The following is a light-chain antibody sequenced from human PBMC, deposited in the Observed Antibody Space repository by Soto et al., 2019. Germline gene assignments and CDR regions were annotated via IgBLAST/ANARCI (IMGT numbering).Light chain of an antibody. V-gene: IGKV3-15*01. J-gene: IGKJ1*01. CDR1: QSVSSN. Sequence: EIVMTQSPATLSVSPGERATLSCRASQSVSSNLAWYQQKPGQAPRLLIYGASTRATGIPARFSGSGSGTEFTLSVSSLLSEDFAVSFCQQSTQWPWTFGQGTKVEIK. CDR3: QQSTQWPWT. CDR2: GAS.